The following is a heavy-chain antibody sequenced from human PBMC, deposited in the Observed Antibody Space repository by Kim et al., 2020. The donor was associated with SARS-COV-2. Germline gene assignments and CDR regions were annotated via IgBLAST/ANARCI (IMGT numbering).Heavy chain of an antibody. Sequence: GGSLRLSCAASGFTVSSNYMSWVRQALGKGLEWVSVIYSGGSTYYADSVKGRFTISRDNSKNTLYLQMNSLRAEDTAVYYCARGSIAAAVPSYGMDVWGQGTTVTVSS. CDR1: GFTVSSNY. V-gene: IGHV3-53*01. CDR3: ARGSIAAAVPSYGMDV. J-gene: IGHJ6*02. CDR2: IYSGGST. D-gene: IGHD6-13*01.